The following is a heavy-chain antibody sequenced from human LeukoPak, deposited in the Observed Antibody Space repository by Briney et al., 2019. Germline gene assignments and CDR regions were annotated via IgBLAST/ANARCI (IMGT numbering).Heavy chain of an antibody. V-gene: IGHV3-23*01. D-gene: IGHD5-18*01. CDR3: AKGWVTDRNYFDS. J-gene: IGHJ4*02. CDR2: ISGSGGST. CDR1: GFTFNGYA. Sequence: AGGSLRLSCAASGFTFNGYAMNWVRQAPGKGLEWVSAISGSGGSTYYADSVKGRFTISRDNSKNTLYLQMNSLRAEDTAVYYCAKGWVTDRNYFDSWGQGTLVTVSS.